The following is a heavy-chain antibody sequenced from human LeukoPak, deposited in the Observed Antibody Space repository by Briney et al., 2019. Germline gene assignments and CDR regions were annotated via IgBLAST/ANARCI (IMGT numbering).Heavy chain of an antibody. CDR1: GFTVNNNY. J-gene: IGHJ5*02. D-gene: IGHD2-21*01. CDR3: ATVFFVADIPTCFDT. V-gene: IGHV3-53*01. CDR2: IYNDGGS. Sequence: PGGSLRLSCAASGFTVNNNYMSWVRQAPGKGLEWVSVIYNDGGSDYADSVKGRFTVSRDNSKNTLYLQMNSLRAEDSAIYYCATVFFVADIPTCFDTWGPGNLLNVSS.